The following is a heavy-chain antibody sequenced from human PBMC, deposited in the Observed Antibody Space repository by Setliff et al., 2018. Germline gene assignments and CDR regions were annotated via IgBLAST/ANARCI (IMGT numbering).Heavy chain of an antibody. Sequence: SETLSLTCTVSDGSISSISYYWGWIRQPPGKGLEWIGSIYYSGSTYYNPSLKSRVTISVDTSKNQFSLKLSSVTAADTAVYYCASCLAARRGGWCDPWGQGTLVTVSS. CDR3: ASCLAARRGGWCDP. CDR2: IYYSGST. V-gene: IGHV4-39*01. CDR1: DGSISSISYY. D-gene: IGHD6-6*01. J-gene: IGHJ5*02.